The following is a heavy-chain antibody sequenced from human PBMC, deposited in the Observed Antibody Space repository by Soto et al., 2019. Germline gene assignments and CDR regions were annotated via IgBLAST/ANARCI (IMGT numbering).Heavy chain of an antibody. V-gene: IGHV3-53*01. D-gene: IGHD1-1*01. Sequence: HLGGSLRLSCAASGFTFSSYSMNWVRQAPGKGLEWVSALYDVDGSFYADSVKGRFTTSSDSSKTTVYLQINDLRPDDTAVYYCATWHEREHAYDVWGQGTTVTVSS. CDR3: ATWHEREHAYDV. CDR2: LYDVDGS. CDR1: GFTFSSYS. J-gene: IGHJ3*01.